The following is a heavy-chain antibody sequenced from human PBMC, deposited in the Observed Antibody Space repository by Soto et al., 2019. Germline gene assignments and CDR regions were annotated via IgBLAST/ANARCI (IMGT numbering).Heavy chain of an antibody. CDR3: ARDSGRFYYDSSGYLVY. CDR1: GFTFSSYG. Sequence: GGSLRLSCAASGFTFSSYGMHWVRQAPGKGLEWVAVIWYDGSNKYYADSVKGRFTISRDNSKNTLYLQMNSLRAEDTAVYYCARDSGRFYYDSSGYLVYWGQGTLVTVLL. CDR2: IWYDGSNK. J-gene: IGHJ4*02. V-gene: IGHV3-33*01. D-gene: IGHD3-22*01.